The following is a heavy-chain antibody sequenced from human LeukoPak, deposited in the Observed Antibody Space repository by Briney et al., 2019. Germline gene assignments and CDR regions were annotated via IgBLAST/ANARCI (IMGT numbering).Heavy chain of an antibody. CDR1: GESFTGYN. CDR3: ASGIAADLY. D-gene: IGHD6-13*01. CDR2: INHSGST. Sequence: KPSETLSLTCAVYGESFTGYNWNWIRQAPGKGLEWIGEINHSGSTNYNPSLKSRVTMSVDTSKNQFSLKLSSVTAADTTVYYCASGIAADLYWGQGTLVTVSS. J-gene: IGHJ4*02. V-gene: IGHV4-34*01.